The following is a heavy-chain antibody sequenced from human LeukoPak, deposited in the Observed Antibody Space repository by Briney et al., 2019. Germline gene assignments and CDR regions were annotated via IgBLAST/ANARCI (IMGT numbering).Heavy chain of an antibody. V-gene: IGHV1-8*01. CDR3: ARGGYGDYAKPSSYYYYYGMDV. D-gene: IGHD4-17*01. CDR2: MNPNSGNT. Sequence: ASVKVSCKASGYTFTSYDINWVRQATGQGLEWVGWMNPNSGNTGYAQKFQGRVTMTRNTSISTAYMELSSLRSEDTAVYYCARGGYGDYAKPSSYYYYYGMDVWGQGTTVTVSS. CDR1: GYTFTSYD. J-gene: IGHJ6*02.